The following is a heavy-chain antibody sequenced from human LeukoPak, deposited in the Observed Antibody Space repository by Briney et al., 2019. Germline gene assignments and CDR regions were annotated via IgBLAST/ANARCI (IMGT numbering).Heavy chain of an antibody. J-gene: IGHJ4*02. CDR2: ISWNSGSI. D-gene: IGHD3-9*01. Sequence: PGGSLRLSCAASGFTFDDYAMHWVRQAPGKGLEWVSGISWNSGSIGYADSVKGRFTISRDNAKNSLYLQMNSLRAEDTALYYCAKDMNPNYDILTGYDYWGQGTLVTVSS. CDR3: AKDMNPNYDILTGYDY. CDR1: GFTFDDYA. V-gene: IGHV3-9*01.